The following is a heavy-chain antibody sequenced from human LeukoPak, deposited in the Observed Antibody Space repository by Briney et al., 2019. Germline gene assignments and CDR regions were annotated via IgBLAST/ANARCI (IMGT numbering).Heavy chain of an antibody. J-gene: IGHJ4*02. CDR2: ISYDGSDK. CDR3: AKGVRGQLGDY. D-gene: IGHD6-13*01. V-gene: IGHV3-30*04. Sequence: GRSLRLSCAASGFTFSSYAMHWVRQAPGKGLEWVAVISYDGSDKYYADSVKGRFTISRDNSKNTVFLQMNSLRAEDTAVYYCAKGVRGQLGDYWGQGTLVTVSS. CDR1: GFTFSSYA.